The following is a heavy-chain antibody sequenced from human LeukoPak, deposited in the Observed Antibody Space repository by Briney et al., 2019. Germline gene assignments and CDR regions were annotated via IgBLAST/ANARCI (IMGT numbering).Heavy chain of an antibody. CDR3: ARAPLFPLGGMDV. J-gene: IGHJ6*02. CDR2: IWYDGSNK. CDR1: GFTFSSYG. Sequence: GRSLRLSCAASGFTFSSYGMHWVRQAPGKGLEWVAVIWYDGSNKYYADSVKGRFTISRDNSKNTLYLQMNSLRAEDTAVYYCARAPLFPLGGMDVWGQGTTVTVSS. V-gene: IGHV3-33*01. D-gene: IGHD3-10*02.